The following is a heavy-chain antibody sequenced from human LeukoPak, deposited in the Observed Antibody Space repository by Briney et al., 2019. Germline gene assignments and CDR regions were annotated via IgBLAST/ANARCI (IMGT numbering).Heavy chain of an antibody. V-gene: IGHV1-69*13. D-gene: IGHD3-9*01. CDR2: INPVFGTA. J-gene: IGHJ6*02. CDR3: AKTFLTAYDTYFYYYGLDV. Sequence: SVKVSCKASGDTFSSYVISWVRQAPGQGLEWMGGINPVFGTAHYAQKFQDRVTLTADESTSTAYMELSSLRSEDTAVYYCAKTFLTAYDTYFYYYGLDVWGQGTPVTVSS. CDR1: GDTFSSYV.